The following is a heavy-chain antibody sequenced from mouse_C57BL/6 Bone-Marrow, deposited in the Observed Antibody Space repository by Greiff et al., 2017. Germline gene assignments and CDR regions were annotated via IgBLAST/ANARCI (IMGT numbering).Heavy chain of an antibody. CDR2: IDPSDSYT. Sequence: QVQLQQSGAELARPGASVKLSCKASGYTFTSYWMQWVKQRPGQGLEWIGEIDPSDSYTNYNQKFKGKATLTVDTSSSTAYMQLSSLTSEDSAVXYRARCTTVVPPWYFDGLGTGTTVTVSS. J-gene: IGHJ1*03. CDR3: ARCTTVVPPWYFDG. V-gene: IGHV1-50*01. D-gene: IGHD1-1*01. CDR1: GYTFTSYW.